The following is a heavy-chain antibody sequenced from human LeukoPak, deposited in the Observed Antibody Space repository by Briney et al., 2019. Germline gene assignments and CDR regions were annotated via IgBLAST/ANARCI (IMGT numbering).Heavy chain of an antibody. Sequence: GGSLRLSCAASGFTFSSYAMSWVRQVPGKGLEWVSAISGSGGSTYYADSVKGRFTISRDNSKNTLYLQMNSLRAEDTAVYYCAKDGDIVVVPAAMEEYFQHWGQGTLVTVSS. CDR1: GFTFSSYA. J-gene: IGHJ1*01. V-gene: IGHV3-23*01. CDR3: AKDGDIVVVPAAMEEYFQH. D-gene: IGHD2-2*01. CDR2: ISGSGGST.